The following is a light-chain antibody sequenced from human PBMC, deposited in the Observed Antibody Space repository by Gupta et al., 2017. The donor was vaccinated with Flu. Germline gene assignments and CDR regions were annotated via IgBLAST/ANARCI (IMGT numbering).Light chain of an antibody. CDR2: WAS. J-gene: IGKJ1*01. CDR3: QQYYNIPRT. V-gene: IGKV4-1*01. Sequence: DIVMTQFPESLAVSLGERATINCRSSQSVFYTSNNKNCLAWYQQKPGQPPKLLVYWASTRESGVPDRFSGSGSGTDFTLTISSLQAEDVAVYYCQQYYNIPRTFGQGTKVAIK. CDR1: QSVFYTSNNKNC.